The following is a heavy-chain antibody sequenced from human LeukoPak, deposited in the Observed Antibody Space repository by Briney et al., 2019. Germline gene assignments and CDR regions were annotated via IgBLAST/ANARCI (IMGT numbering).Heavy chain of an antibody. CDR3: ARDQDCSSTSCYLSFYYYYGMDV. D-gene: IGHD2-2*01. CDR1: GFTLSSYW. CDR2: IKQDGSEK. J-gene: IGHJ6*02. V-gene: IGHV3-7*01. Sequence: GGSLRLSCAASGFTLSSYWMSWVRQAPGKGLEWVANIKQDGSEKYYVDSVKGRFTISRDNAKNSLYLQMNSLRAEDTAVYYCARDQDCSSTSCYLSFYYYYGMDVWGQGTTVTVSS.